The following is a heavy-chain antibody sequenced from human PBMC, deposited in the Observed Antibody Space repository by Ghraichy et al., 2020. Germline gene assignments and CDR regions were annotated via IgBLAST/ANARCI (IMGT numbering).Heavy chain of an antibody. D-gene: IGHD6-6*01. V-gene: IGHV3-48*02. CDR3: ARTRIAGRPAYYGMDV. Sequence: GGSLRLSCAASGFTFSSYSMNWVRQAPGKGLEWVSYISSTSSTTYYADSVKGRFTISRDNAKNSLYLQINSLRDEETAVYYCARTRIAGRPAYYGMDVWGQGTTVTVSS. CDR1: GFTFSSYS. CDR2: ISSTSSTT. J-gene: IGHJ6*02.